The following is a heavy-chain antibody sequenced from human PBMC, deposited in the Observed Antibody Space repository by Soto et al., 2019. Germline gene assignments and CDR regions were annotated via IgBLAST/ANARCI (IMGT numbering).Heavy chain of an antibody. J-gene: IGHJ4*02. CDR2: IYYSGST. D-gene: IGHD6-19*01. CDR3: ESIPEAGLLVDY. V-gene: IGHV4-39*01. CDR1: GGSISSSSYY. Sequence: SETLSLTCSVSGGSISSSSYYLGWIRQPPGNGLEWIGSIYYSGSTYYNPSLKSRVTISEDTTKNQYSLKLRSVTAAVTAVYFCESIPEAGLLVDYWRQGTLVTVSS.